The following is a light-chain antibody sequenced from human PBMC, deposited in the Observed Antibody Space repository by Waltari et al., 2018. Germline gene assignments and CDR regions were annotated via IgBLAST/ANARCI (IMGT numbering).Light chain of an antibody. J-gene: IGKJ1*01. CDR2: HTS. CDR3: QKYDFLPAT. CDR1: QGVGKY. Sequence: EVVLTQSPGTLSLSPGERATLARRARQGVGKYLAGYQQRPGQAPRILLYHTSIRATGIPARFSGGGYGTDFSLTISRLEPEDFAVYYCQKYDFLPATFGQGTTVEIK. V-gene: IGKV3-20*01.